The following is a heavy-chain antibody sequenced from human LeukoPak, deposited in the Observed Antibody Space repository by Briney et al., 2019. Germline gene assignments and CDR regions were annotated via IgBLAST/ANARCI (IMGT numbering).Heavy chain of an antibody. CDR2: IKQDGSEK. Sequence: GGSLRLSCAASGFTFSGYWMNWVRQAPGKGLEWVANIKQDGSEKYYVDSVKGRFTISRDNAKNSLYLQMNSLRAEDTAVYYCARDGPTGGDSSPFDYWGQGTLATVSS. V-gene: IGHV3-7*01. J-gene: IGHJ4*02. D-gene: IGHD2-21*01. CDR3: ARDGPTGGDSSPFDY. CDR1: GFTFSGYW.